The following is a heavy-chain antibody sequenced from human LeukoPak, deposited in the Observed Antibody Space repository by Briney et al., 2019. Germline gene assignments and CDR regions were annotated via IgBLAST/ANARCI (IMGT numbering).Heavy chain of an antibody. CDR3: ARDIAAAGYFDY. Sequence: GGSLRLSCAASGFTFSSYSMNWVRQAPGKGLEWVSSISSSSSYIYYADSVKGRFPISRDNAKNSLYLQMNSLRAEDTAVYYCARDIAAAGYFDYWGQGTLVTVSS. V-gene: IGHV3-21*01. D-gene: IGHD6-13*01. J-gene: IGHJ4*02. CDR2: ISSSSSYI. CDR1: GFTFSSYS.